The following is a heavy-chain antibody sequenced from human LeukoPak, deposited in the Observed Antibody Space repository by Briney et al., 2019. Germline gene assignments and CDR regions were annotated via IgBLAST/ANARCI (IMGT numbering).Heavy chain of an antibody. V-gene: IGHV1-8*03. J-gene: IGHJ5*02. Sequence: ASVTVSCKASGYAFNTYDINWVRQAPGQGVEWMGWMDPNSGNTGYAQRFQGRITITRNTSINTAYMELNSLTSEDTAIYYCARGRATVTTHWFHLWGQGTLVTVSS. CDR1: GYAFNTYD. CDR2: MDPNSGNT. D-gene: IGHD4-11*01. CDR3: ARGRATVTTHWFHL.